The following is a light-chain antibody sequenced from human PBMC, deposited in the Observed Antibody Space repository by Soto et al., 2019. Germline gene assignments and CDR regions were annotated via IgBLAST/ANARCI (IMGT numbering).Light chain of an antibody. CDR2: AAS. J-gene: IGKJ1*01. CDR1: QSVSRS. Sequence: DVQMTQSPSSLSASVGDRVTITCRASQSVSRSVNWYQQKPGNAPKLLVYAASSLQSGVPSRFSGSGSGTDFTLTISSLQPEDFATYSCLQTYNGPRTFGQGTKVDIK. CDR3: LQTYNGPRT. V-gene: IGKV1-39*01.